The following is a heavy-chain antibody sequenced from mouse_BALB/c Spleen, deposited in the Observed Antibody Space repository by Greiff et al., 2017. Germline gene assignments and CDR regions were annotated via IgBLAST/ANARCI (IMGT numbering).Heavy chain of an antibody. D-gene: IGHD2-4*01. CDR3: ARGEDDYDGGFAY. V-gene: IGHV5-17*02. Sequence: VQLKESGGGLVQPGGSRKLSCAASGFTFSSFGMHWVRQAPEKGLEWVAYISSGSSTIYYADTVKGRFTISRDNPKNTLFLQMTSLRSEDTAMYYCARGEDDYDGGFAYWGQGTLVTVSA. J-gene: IGHJ3*01. CDR2: ISSGSSTI. CDR1: GFTFSSFG.